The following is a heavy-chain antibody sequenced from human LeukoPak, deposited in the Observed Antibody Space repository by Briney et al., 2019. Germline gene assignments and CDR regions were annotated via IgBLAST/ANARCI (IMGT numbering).Heavy chain of an antibody. CDR3: AKGGGEWLFQYYFDY. Sequence: GRSLRLSCAASGFTFDDYAMHWVRQAPGKGLEWVSGISWNSGSIGYADSVKGRFTISRDNAKNSLYLQKNSLRAEDTALYYCAKGGGEWLFQYYFDYWGQGTLVTVSS. J-gene: IGHJ4*02. CDR1: GFTFDDYA. CDR2: ISWNSGSI. V-gene: IGHV3-9*01. D-gene: IGHD3-3*01.